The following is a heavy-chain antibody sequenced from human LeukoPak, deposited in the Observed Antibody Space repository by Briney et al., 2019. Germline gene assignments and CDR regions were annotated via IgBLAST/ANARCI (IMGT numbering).Heavy chain of an antibody. Sequence: GGSLRLSCAASGFTFCTYAMYWVRQAPGKGLEWVSASGHGGDTYYADSVKGRFTISRDISKNTLYLQMNSLRAEDTAVYYCAKGSTQYYFDYWGQGTLVTVSS. CDR3: AKGSTQYYFDY. CDR2: SGHGGDT. J-gene: IGHJ4*02. V-gene: IGHV3-23*01. CDR1: GFTFCTYA. D-gene: IGHD6-19*01.